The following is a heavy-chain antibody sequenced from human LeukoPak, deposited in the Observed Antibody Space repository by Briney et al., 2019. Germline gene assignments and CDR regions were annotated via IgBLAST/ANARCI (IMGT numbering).Heavy chain of an antibody. Sequence: GASVKVSCKASGYTFTSYFIHWVRQAPGQGLEWMGIINPSGGSATYARKFQGRVAMTRDTSISTAYMELSRLRSDDTAVYYCARELGYCSSTSCRTFDYWGQGTLVTVSS. J-gene: IGHJ4*02. D-gene: IGHD2-2*01. V-gene: IGHV1-46*01. CDR2: INPSGGSA. CDR3: ARELGYCSSTSCRTFDY. CDR1: GYTFTSYF.